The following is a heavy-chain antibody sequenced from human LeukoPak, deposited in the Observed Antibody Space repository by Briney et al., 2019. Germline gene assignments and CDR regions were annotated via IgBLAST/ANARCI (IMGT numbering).Heavy chain of an antibody. D-gene: IGHD7-27*01. J-gene: IGHJ5*02. CDR1: GDTFTSYV. Sequence: SVKVSCKASGDTFTSYVISWVRQAPGQGLEWMGGIIPIFGKANYAQKFQGRVTITRDKSTSTAYMELSSLRSEDTAVYYCARILGPDWFDPWGQGTLVTVSS. CDR2: IIPIFGKA. CDR3: ARILGPDWFDP. V-gene: IGHV1-69*05.